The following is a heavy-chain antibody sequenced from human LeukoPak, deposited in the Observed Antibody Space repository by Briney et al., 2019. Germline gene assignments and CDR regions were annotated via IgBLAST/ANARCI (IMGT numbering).Heavy chain of an antibody. V-gene: IGHV3-23*01. CDR2: ITGSGGST. Sequence: SGGSLRLSCAASGFTFSTYGMSWVRQAPGKGLEWAAAITGSGGSTFYADSVKGRFTISRDNSKNTLYLQMNSLRAEDTAVYYCAKVTIFGVEDAFDIWGQGTMVTVSS. CDR3: AKVTIFGVEDAFDI. J-gene: IGHJ3*02. D-gene: IGHD3-3*01. CDR1: GFTFSTYG.